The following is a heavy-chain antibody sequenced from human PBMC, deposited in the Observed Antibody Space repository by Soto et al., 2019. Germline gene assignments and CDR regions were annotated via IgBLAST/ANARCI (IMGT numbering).Heavy chain of an antibody. V-gene: IGHV1-69*01. CDR1: GGTFSSYA. CDR3: ARVQITGTGLRYYYGMDV. D-gene: IGHD1-20*01. J-gene: IGHJ6*02. CDR2: FIHIFGTA. Sequence: QVQLVQSGAEVKKPGSSVKVSCKASGGTFSSYAISWVRQAPGQGLEWMGGFIHIFGTANYAQKFQGRVTITADESTSTAYMELSSLRSEDTAVYYCARVQITGTGLRYYYGMDVWGQGTTVTVSS.